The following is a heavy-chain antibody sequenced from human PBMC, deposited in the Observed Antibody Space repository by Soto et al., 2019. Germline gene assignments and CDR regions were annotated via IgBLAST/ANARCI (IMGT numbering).Heavy chain of an antibody. J-gene: IGHJ6*02. V-gene: IGHV3-48*02. CDR1: GFTFSSYS. Sequence: GGSLRLSCAASGFTFSSYSMNWVRQAPGKGLEWVSYISSSSSSTIYYADSVKGRFTISRDNAKNSLYLQMNSLRDEDTAVYYCARSGGYQLLYYYYGMDVWGQGTTVTVSS. CDR3: ARSGGYQLLYYYYGMDV. CDR2: ISSSSSSTI. D-gene: IGHD2-2*01.